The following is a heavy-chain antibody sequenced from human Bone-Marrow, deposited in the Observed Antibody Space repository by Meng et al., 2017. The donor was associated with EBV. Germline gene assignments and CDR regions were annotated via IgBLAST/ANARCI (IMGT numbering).Heavy chain of an antibody. D-gene: IGHD6-19*01. Sequence: EVRWWGSGGGLIQPGGSLRLSCAASGFSISNNYMSWVRQAPGKGPEWVSAIFRDGNTYYADSVRGRFTISRDNSKNTLYLQMDSVRAEDTAVYYCASLAVAAPFDPWGQGTLVTVSS. CDR1: GFSISNNY. V-gene: IGHV3-53*01. CDR2: IFRDGNT. CDR3: ASLAVAAPFDP. J-gene: IGHJ5*02.